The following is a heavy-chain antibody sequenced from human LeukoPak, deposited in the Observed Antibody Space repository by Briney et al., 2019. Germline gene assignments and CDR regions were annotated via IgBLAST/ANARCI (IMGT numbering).Heavy chain of an antibody. D-gene: IGHD2/OR15-2a*01. CDR3: ARTNTVYGDFDY. CDR1: GLTVTDNY. J-gene: IGHJ4*02. CDR2: IFPDGRT. V-gene: IGHV3-53*01. Sequence: GACLRLSCASSGLTVTDNYFSWVRQAPGKGLEWVSVIFPDGRTYHADSVKGRFTISRDRPKNTLLLQMNSLRADDTALYHCARTNTVYGDFDYWGQGILVTVSS.